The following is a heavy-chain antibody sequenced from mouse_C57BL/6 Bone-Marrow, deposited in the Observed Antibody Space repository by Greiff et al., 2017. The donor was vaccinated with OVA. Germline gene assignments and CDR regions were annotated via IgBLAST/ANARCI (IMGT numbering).Heavy chain of an antibody. CDR1: GYTFTDYE. V-gene: IGHV1-15*01. J-gene: IGHJ4*01. Sequence: VQRVEPGAELVRPGASVTLSCKASGYTFTDYEMHWVKQTPVHGLEWIGAIDPETGGTAYNQKFKGKAILTADKSSSTAYMELSSLTSEDSAVYYCTRSYSNYYAMDYWGQGTSVTVSS. CDR2: IDPETGGT. CDR3: TRSYSNYYAMDY. D-gene: IGHD2-5*01.